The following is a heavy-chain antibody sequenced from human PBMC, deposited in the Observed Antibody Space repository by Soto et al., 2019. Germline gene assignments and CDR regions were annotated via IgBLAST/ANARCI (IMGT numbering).Heavy chain of an antibody. CDR2: ISSSSSTI. J-gene: IGHJ4*02. CDR3: ARELDDFWSGFYSPDY. V-gene: IGHV3-48*02. D-gene: IGHD3-3*01. Sequence: PGGSLRLSCAASGFTFSSYSMNWVRQAPGKGLEWVSYISSSSSTIYYADSVKGRFTISRDNAKNSLYLQMNSLRDEDTAVYYCARELDDFWSGFYSPDYWGQGTLVTVS. CDR1: GFTFSSYS.